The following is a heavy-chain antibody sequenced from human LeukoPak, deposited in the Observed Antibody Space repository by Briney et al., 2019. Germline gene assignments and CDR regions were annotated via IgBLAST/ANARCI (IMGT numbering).Heavy chain of an antibody. CDR2: MWFGGTT. V-gene: IGHV4-39*07. J-gene: IGHJ4*02. CDR3: ARGRRGSYFQDY. CDR1: GGSISSGGFY. Sequence: SETLSLTCTVSGGSISSGGFYWGWIRQPPGKGLEWIGSMWFGGTTSYNPSLKSRVTISVDTSKNQFSLKLSSVTAADTAVYYCARGRRGSYFQDYWGQGTLVTVSS. D-gene: IGHD1-26*01.